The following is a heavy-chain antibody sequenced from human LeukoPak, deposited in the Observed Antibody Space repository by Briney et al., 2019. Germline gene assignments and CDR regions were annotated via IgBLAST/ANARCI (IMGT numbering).Heavy chain of an antibody. CDR3: ARDWEAPSDYFDY. J-gene: IGHJ4*02. CDR2: INWNGGST. Sequence: GGSLRLSCAASGFTFDDYGMSWVRQAPGRGLEWVSGINWNGGSTGYADSVKGRFTISRDSAKNSLYLQMNSLRAEDTALYYCARDWEAPSDYFDYWGQGTLVTVSS. D-gene: IGHD1-26*01. V-gene: IGHV3-20*04. CDR1: GFTFDDYG.